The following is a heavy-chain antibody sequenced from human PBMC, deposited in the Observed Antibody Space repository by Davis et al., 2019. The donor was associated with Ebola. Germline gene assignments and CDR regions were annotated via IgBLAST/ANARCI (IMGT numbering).Heavy chain of an antibody. Sequence: GESLKISCAASGFTFSSYGMHWVRQAPGKGLEWVAVISYDGSNKYYADSVKGRFTISRDNAKNSLYLQMNSLRAEDTAVYYCARPGGPLKLYYMDVWGKGTTVTVSS. V-gene: IGHV3-30*03. CDR3: ARPGGPLKLYYMDV. D-gene: IGHD2-8*02. CDR2: ISYDGSNK. J-gene: IGHJ6*03. CDR1: GFTFSSYG.